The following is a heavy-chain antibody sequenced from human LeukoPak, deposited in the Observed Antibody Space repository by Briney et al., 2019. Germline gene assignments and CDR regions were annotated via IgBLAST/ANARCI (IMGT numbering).Heavy chain of an antibody. CDR1: GYTFTSYY. D-gene: IGHD3-22*01. CDR3: ASGWGYYDSSGYYDY. J-gene: IGHJ4*02. V-gene: IGHV1-46*01. CDR2: INPSGGST. Sequence: GASVNVSCKASGYTFTSYYMHWVRQAPGQGLEWMGIINPSGGSTSYAQKFQGRVTVTRDTSTGTVYMELSSLRSEDTAVYYCASGWGYYDSSGYYDYWGQGTLVTVSS.